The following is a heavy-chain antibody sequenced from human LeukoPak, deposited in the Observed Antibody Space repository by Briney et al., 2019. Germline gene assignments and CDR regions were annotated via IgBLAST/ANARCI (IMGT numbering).Heavy chain of an antibody. CDR2: INPNSGGT. CDR3: ARGGPYYYDSSGYYYRDAFDI. CDR1: GYTFTGYY. J-gene: IGHJ3*02. D-gene: IGHD3-22*01. Sequence: ASVKVSCKASGYTFTGYYMHWVRQAPGQGLEWMGWINPNSGGTNYAQKFQGRVTMTRDTSISTAYMELSRLRSDDTAAYYCARGGPYYYDSSGYYYRDAFDIWGQGTMVTVSS. V-gene: IGHV1-2*02.